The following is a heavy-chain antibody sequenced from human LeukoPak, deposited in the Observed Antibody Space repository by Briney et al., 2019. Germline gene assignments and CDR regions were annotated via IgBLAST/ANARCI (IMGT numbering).Heavy chain of an antibody. J-gene: IGHJ3*02. Sequence: PGGGLRLSCAASGFTFSSYWMTWVRQAPGKGLEWVANIKQDGSEKYYVDSVKGRFTFSRDNAQNSLYLQMNSLRAEDTAVYYCARVTDGEAFDIWGQGTKVTVSS. D-gene: IGHD5-24*01. V-gene: IGHV3-7*04. CDR2: IKQDGSEK. CDR1: GFTFSSYW. CDR3: ARVTDGEAFDI.